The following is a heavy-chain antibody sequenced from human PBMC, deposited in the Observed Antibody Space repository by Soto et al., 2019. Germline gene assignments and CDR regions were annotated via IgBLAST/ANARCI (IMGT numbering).Heavy chain of an antibody. D-gene: IGHD3-9*01. Sequence: SETLSLTCTVSGGSISSYYWSWIRQPPGKGLEWIGYIYYSGSTNYNPSLKSRVTISVDTSKNQFSLKLSSVTAADTAVYYCAREVYDILTGFDYWGQGTLVTVSS. J-gene: IGHJ4*02. CDR3: AREVYDILTGFDY. V-gene: IGHV4-59*01. CDR2: IYYSGST. CDR1: GGSISSYY.